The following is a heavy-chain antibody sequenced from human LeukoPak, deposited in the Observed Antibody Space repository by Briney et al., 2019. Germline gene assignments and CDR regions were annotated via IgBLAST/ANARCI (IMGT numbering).Heavy chain of an antibody. CDR1: GGSISSYY. V-gene: IGHV4-59*12. J-gene: IGHJ4*02. Sequence: SETLSLTCTVSGGSISSYYWNWIRQPPGKGLEWIGYIYYTGSTNYNPSLKSRVTISVDTSKNQFSLKLSSVTAADTAVYYCARDRGRGYDLNELDYWGQGTLVTVSS. D-gene: IGHD5-12*01. CDR2: IYYTGST. CDR3: ARDRGRGYDLNELDY.